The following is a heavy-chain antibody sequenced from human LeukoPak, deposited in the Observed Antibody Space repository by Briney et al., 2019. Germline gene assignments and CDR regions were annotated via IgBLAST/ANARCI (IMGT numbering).Heavy chain of an antibody. CDR1: GGSISSSSYY. CDR2: IYHSGST. V-gene: IGHV4-39*07. Sequence: ASETLSLTCTVSGGSISSSSYYWGWIRQPPEKGLEWIGSIYHSGSTYYNPSLKSRVTISVDTSKNQFSLKLSSVTAADTAVYYCARKVVAATPNWFDPWGQGTLVTVSS. CDR3: ARKVVAATPNWFDP. D-gene: IGHD2-15*01. J-gene: IGHJ5*02.